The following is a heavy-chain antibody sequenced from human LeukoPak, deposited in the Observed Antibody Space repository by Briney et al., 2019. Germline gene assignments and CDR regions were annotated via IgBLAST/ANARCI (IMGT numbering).Heavy chain of an antibody. J-gene: IGHJ4*02. CDR1: GGSISSYY. Sequence: SETLSLTCTVSGGSISSYYWSWIRQPPGKGLEWIGYIYTSGSTNYNPSLKSRVTISVDTSKNQFSLKLSSVTAADTAMYYCARQGSSPWAYIWYWGQGTLVTVSS. V-gene: IGHV4-4*09. CDR2: IYTSGST. D-gene: IGHD3-16*01. CDR3: ARQGSSPWAYIWY.